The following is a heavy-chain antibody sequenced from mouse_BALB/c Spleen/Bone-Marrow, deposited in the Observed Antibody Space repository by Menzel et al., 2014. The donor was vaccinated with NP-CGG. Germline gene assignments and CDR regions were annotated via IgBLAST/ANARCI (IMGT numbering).Heavy chain of an antibody. J-gene: IGHJ2*01. V-gene: IGHV7-3*02. CDR2: IRNKANGYTT. CDR1: GVTFTDYY. CDR3: ENDSRHFAY. Sequence: EVKLVESGGGLVQPGGSLRLSCTTSGVTFTDYYVSWVRQPTGKALAWLGFIRNKANGYTTEYCASVKARFAISRDNSQSILYLQMNTLRTEDSATDCCENDSRHFAYWGQGTTLTVSS.